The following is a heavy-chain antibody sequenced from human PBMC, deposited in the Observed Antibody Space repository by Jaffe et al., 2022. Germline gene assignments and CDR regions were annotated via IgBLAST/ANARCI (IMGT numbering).Heavy chain of an antibody. D-gene: IGHD6-13*01. CDR2: IYSGGER. Sequence: EVQVVESGGGLVQPGGSLTLSCAASGFTVSTNYMSWVRQAPGKGLEWVSVIYSGGERYYTDSVKGRFIISRDNSKNTVYLQMNSLRDEDTAVYYCTREGIASAGLYYFANWGQGTLVTVSS. J-gene: IGHJ4*02. V-gene: IGHV3-66*02. CDR1: GFTVSTNY. CDR3: TREGIASAGLYYFAN.